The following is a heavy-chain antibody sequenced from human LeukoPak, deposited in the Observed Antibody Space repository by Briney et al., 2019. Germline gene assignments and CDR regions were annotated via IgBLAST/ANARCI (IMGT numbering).Heavy chain of an antibody. CDR1: GGSISSYY. J-gene: IGHJ3*02. D-gene: IGHD4-17*01. CDR3: ARDLYGDYAFDI. Sequence: PSETLSLTCTVSGGSISSYYWTWIRQPPGKGLEWIGYIYDSGRTNYNPSLKSRVTISVDTSRKQFSLKLSSVTAADTAVYYCARDLYGDYAFDIWGRGTLVTVSS. V-gene: IGHV4-59*01. CDR2: IYDSGRT.